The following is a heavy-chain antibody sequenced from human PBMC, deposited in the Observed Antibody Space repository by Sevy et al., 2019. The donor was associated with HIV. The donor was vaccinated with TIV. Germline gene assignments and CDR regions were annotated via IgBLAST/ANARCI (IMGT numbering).Heavy chain of an antibody. V-gene: IGHV4-31*03. CDR2: IYYSGST. CDR3: ARVIVVAAARRYYFDY. D-gene: IGHD3-16*02. J-gene: IGHJ4*02. Sequence: SETLSLTCTVSGGSINSGAYYWSWIRQHPGKGLEWIGYIYYSGSTYYNSSLKSRVTISLDTSKNQFSLEHSSVTAADTATYFCARVIVVAAARRYYFDYWGQGSLVTVSS. CDR1: GGSINSGAYY.